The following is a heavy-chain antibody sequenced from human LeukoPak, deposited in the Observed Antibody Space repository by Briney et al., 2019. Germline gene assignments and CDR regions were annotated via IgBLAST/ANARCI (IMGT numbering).Heavy chain of an antibody. CDR3: ARESAAAGAFDY. V-gene: IGHV3-11*04. CDR2: ISSSGSTI. D-gene: IGHD6-13*01. J-gene: IGHJ4*02. Sequence: GGSLRPSCAASGFTFSDYYMSWIRQAPGKGLEWVSYISSSGSTIYCADSVKGRFTISRDNAKNSLYLQMNSLRAEDTAVYYCARESAAAGAFDYWGQGTLVTVSS. CDR1: GFTFSDYY.